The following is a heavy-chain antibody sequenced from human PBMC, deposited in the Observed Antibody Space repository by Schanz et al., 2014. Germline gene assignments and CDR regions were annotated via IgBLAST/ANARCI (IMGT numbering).Heavy chain of an antibody. V-gene: IGHV1-69*04. CDR2: FVPRLRVA. Sequence: QVQLVQSWAEVKGPGASVKVSCKASGYTFTSYGINWVRQAPGQGLEWMGRFVPRLRVALYAQNFRGRVTITADTSTNTAYMELSSLTSEDTAVHYCARGRGFYDYWGQGTLVTVSS. CDR3: ARGRGFYDY. J-gene: IGHJ4*02. D-gene: IGHD3-10*01. CDR1: GYTFTSYG.